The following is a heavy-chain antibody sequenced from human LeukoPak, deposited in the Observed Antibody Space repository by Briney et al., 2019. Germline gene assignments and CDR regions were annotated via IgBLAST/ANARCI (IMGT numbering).Heavy chain of an antibody. V-gene: IGHV4-31*03. D-gene: IGHD3-3*01. CDR2: IYYSGST. Sequence: SQTLSLTCTVSGGSISIGGYYWSWIRQHPGKGLEWIGYIYYSGSTYYNPSLKSRVTISVDTSKNQLSLKLSSVTAADTAVYYCAREVLRDGMDVWGQGTTVTVSS. CDR3: AREVLRDGMDV. J-gene: IGHJ6*02. CDR1: GGSISIGGYY.